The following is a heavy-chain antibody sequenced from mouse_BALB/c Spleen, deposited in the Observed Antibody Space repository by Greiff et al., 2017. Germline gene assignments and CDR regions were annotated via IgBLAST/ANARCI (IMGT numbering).Heavy chain of an antibody. CDR3: ARGLRDMDY. D-gene: IGHD2-4*01. Sequence: QVQLQQSGAELAKPGASVKMSCKASGYTFTSYWMHWVKQRPGQGLEWIGYINPSTGYSEYNQKFKDKATLTADKSSSTAYMQLSSLTSEDSAVYYCARGLRDMDYWGQGTSVTVSS. CDR1: GYTFTSYW. V-gene: IGHV1-7*01. J-gene: IGHJ4*01. CDR2: INPSTGYS.